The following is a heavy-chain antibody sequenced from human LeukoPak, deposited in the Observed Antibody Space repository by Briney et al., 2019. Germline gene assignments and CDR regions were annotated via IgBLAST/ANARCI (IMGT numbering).Heavy chain of an antibody. D-gene: IGHD3-9*01. J-gene: IGHJ4*02. CDR2: IYYSGST. V-gene: IGHV4-59*01. CDR3: ARGFETGSIDY. CDR1: GDSISSYY. Sequence: SETLSLTCTVSGDSISSYYWSWVRQPPGRGLEWIGYIYYSGSTNYNPSLKSRVTISVVPSKNQFSLKLSSVTAADTAVYYCARGFETGSIDYWGQGTLVTVSS.